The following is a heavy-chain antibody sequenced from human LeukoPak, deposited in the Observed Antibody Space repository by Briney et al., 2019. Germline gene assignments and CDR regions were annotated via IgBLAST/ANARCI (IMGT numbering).Heavy chain of an antibody. J-gene: IGHJ6*03. CDR2: IYTSGST. CDR3: ARGIVVVAQLGYYYYYMDV. Sequence: SETLSLTCAVYGGSFSGYYWSWIRQPAGKGLEWIGRIYTSGSTNYNPSLKSRVTISVDTSKNQFSLKLSSVTAADTAVYYCARGIVVVAQLGYYYYYMDVWGKGTTVTVSS. V-gene: IGHV4-59*10. D-gene: IGHD2-15*01. CDR1: GGSFSGYY.